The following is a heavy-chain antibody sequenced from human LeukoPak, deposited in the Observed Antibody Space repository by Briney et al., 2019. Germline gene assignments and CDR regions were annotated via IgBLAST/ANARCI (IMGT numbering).Heavy chain of an antibody. CDR1: GFTFDDYA. V-gene: IGHV3-20*04. CDR3: ASSPIGYYYDSSGYYFDY. D-gene: IGHD3-22*01. CDR2: INWNGGST. Sequence: GGSLRLSCAVSGFTFDDYAINWVRQAPGKGLEWVSNINWNGGSTGYGDSVKGRFTISRDNAKNSVFLQMHSLRADDTALYYCASSPIGYYYDSSGYYFDYWGQGTLVTVSS. J-gene: IGHJ4*02.